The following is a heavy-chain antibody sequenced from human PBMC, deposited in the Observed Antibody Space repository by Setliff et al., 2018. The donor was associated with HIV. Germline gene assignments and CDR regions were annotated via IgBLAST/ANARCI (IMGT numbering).Heavy chain of an antibody. J-gene: IGHJ3*02. CDR2: VSYSGST. Sequence: TSETLSLTCRVSGGSIGGYYWSWVRQSPGRGLEWIGYVSYSGSTSYNPSLKSRVTISVDTSENQFSLRLNSVTAADTAVYYCARRTIWGDAFDIWGRGTMVTVSS. CDR3: ARRTIWGDAFDI. CDR1: GGSIGGYY. D-gene: IGHD3-16*01. V-gene: IGHV4-59*08.